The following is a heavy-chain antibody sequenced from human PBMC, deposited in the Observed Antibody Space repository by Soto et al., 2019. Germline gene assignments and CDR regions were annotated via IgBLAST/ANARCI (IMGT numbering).Heavy chain of an antibody. J-gene: IGHJ3*02. CDR3: ATTTMIAGYDAFDI. V-gene: IGHV3-49*03. CDR2: IRSKGYGGTT. CDR1: GFTFGDFG. Sequence: PGGSLRLSCTGSGFTFGDFGMSWFRQAPGKGLEWLSFIRSKGYGGTTESAASVRGRFITSRDDSKSIAYLQMNSLKTEDTAVYYCATTTMIAGYDAFDIWGQGTMVTVSS. D-gene: IGHD3-22*01.